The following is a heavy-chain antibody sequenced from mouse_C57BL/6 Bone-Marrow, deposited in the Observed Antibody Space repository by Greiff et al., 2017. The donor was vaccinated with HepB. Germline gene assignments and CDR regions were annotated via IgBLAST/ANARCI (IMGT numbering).Heavy chain of an antibody. CDR3: AREGYGRFAY. Sequence: QVQLQQSGAELVRPGASVKLSCKASGYTFTDYYINWVKQRPGQGLEWIARIYPGSGNTYYNEKFKGKATLTAEKSSSTAYMQLSSLTSEDSAVYFCAREGYGRFAYWGQGTLVTVSA. CDR1: GYTFTDYY. D-gene: IGHD1-1*02. CDR2: IYPGSGNT. J-gene: IGHJ3*01. V-gene: IGHV1-76*01.